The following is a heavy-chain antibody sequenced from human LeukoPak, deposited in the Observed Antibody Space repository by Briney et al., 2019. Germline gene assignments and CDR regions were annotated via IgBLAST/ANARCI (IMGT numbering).Heavy chain of an antibody. CDR2: ISYDGSNK. CDR1: GFTFSSYA. CDR3: ARDRVVTIFGVVTDAFDI. V-gene: IGHV3-30-3*01. Sequence: GGSLRLSCAASGFTFSSYAMHWVRQAPGKGLEWVAVISYDGSNKYYADSVKGRFTISRDNSKNTLYLQMNSLRAEDTAVYYCARDRVVTIFGVVTDAFDIWGQGIMVTVSS. D-gene: IGHD3-3*01. J-gene: IGHJ3*02.